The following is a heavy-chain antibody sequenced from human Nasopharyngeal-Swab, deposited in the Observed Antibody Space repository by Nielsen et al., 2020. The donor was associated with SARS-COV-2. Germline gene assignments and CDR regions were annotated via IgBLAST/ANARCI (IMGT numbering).Heavy chain of an antibody. Sequence: ASVKVSCKASGYTFISYAMNWVRQAPGQGLEWMGWINTNTGNPTYAQGFTGRFVFSLDTSVSTAYLQISSLKAEDTAVYYCAREPKTTIFGVVSDWNNFDYWGQGTLVTVSS. J-gene: IGHJ4*02. CDR2: INTNTGNP. CDR1: GYTFISYA. V-gene: IGHV7-4-1*02. CDR3: AREPKTTIFGVVSDWNNFDY. D-gene: IGHD3-3*01.